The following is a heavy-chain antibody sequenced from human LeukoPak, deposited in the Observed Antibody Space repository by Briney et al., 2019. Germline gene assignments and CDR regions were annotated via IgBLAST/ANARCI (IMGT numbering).Heavy chain of an antibody. CDR2: ISYDGSNK. D-gene: IGHD3-22*01. CDR3: ARDWDDSSGYCDY. V-gene: IGHV3-30-3*01. J-gene: IGHJ4*02. CDR1: GFTFSSYA. Sequence: GRSLRLSCAASGFTFSSYAMHWVRQAPGKGLEWVAVISYDGSNKYYADSVKGRFTISRDNSKNTLYPQMNSLRAEDTAVYYCARDWDDSSGYCDYWGQGTLVTVSS.